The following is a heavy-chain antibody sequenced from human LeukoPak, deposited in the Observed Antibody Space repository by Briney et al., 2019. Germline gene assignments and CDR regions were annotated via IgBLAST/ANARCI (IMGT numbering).Heavy chain of an antibody. V-gene: IGHV1-8*01. CDR3: TRDWTY. CDR2: VNPDSGDT. CDR1: GYTFTNYD. Sequence: ASVKLSCKTSGYTFTNYDINWVRQASGQGLEWMGWVNPDSGDTGYAQKFQGRLTMTTNTSSRMAYMEMTSLRSDDTAVYYRTRDWTYWGPGTLVTVSS. J-gene: IGHJ4*02. D-gene: IGHD1-1*01.